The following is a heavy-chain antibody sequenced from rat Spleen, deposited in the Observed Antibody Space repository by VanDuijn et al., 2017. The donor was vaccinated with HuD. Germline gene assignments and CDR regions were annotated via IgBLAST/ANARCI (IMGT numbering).Heavy chain of an antibody. D-gene: IGHD1-2*01. V-gene: IGHV5S13*01. CDR3: VRDYSNFTAYWYFYV. CDR2: ISTGGGNT. CDR1: GFTFNNYD. Sequence: EVQLVESGGGLVQPGRSLKLSCEASGFTFNNYDMAWVRQAPTKGLEWIVSISTGGGNTYYRDSVKGRFTISKDNAKNTQYLQMDSLRSEDTASYYCVRDYSNFTAYWYFYVWGPGTMVTVSS. J-gene: IGHJ1*01.